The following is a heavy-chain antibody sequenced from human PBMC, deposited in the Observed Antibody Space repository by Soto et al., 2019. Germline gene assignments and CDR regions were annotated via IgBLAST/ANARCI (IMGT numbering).Heavy chain of an antibody. CDR1: GGSFSGYY. CDR3: ARVTRFLEWFQRPGDQKYYFDY. D-gene: IGHD3-3*01. V-gene: IGHV4-34*01. J-gene: IGHJ4*02. Sequence: SETLSLTCAVYGGSFSGYYWSWIRQPPGKGLEWIGEINHSGSTNYNPSLKSRVTISVDTSKNQFSLKLSSVTAADTAVYYCARVTRFLEWFQRPGDQKYYFDYWGQGTLVTVSS. CDR2: INHSGST.